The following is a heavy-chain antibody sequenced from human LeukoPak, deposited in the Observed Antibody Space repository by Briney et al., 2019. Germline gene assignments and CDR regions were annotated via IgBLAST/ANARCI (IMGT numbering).Heavy chain of an antibody. J-gene: IGHJ4*02. Sequence: SETLSLTCAVYGGFFSGYYWSWIRQPPGKGLEWIGEINHSGSTNYNPSLKSRVTISVDTSKNQFSLKLSSVTAADTAVYYCARDSSGYPFDYWGQGTLVTVSS. CDR2: INHSGST. CDR3: ARDSSGYPFDY. D-gene: IGHD3-22*01. CDR1: GGFFSGYY. V-gene: IGHV4-34*01.